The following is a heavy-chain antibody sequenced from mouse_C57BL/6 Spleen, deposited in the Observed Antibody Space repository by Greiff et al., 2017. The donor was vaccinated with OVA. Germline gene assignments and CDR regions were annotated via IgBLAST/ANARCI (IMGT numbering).Heavy chain of an antibody. J-gene: IGHJ2*01. CDR1: GFTFTDYY. V-gene: IGHV7-3*01. Sequence: EVMLVESGGGLVQPGGSLSLSCAASGFTFTDYYMSWVRQPPGKALEWLGFIRNKANGYTTEYSASVKGRFTISRDNSQSILYLQRNALRAEDSATYYCARYGGRYFDYWGQGTTLTVSS. CDR3: ARYGGRYFDY. D-gene: IGHD3-3*01. CDR2: IRNKANGYTT.